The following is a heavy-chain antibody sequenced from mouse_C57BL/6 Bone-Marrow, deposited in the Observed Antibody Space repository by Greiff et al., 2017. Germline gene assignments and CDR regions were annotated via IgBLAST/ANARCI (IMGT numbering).Heavy chain of an antibody. J-gene: IGHJ3*01. CDR1: GYTFTSYW. V-gene: IGHV1-59*01. Sequence: QVHVKQPGAELVRPGPSVKLSCKASGYTFTSYWMHWVKQRPGQGLEWIGVIDPSVSYTNYNQKFKGKATLTVDTSSRTAYMQLSSLTSEDSSVSYCARWGSGYLAGVAYWGQGTLVTVAA. D-gene: IGHD3-2*02. CDR3: ARWGSGYLAGVAY. CDR2: IDPSVSYT.